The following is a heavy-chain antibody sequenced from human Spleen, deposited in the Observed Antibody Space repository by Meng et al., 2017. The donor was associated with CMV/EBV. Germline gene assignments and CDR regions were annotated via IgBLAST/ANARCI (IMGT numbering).Heavy chain of an antibody. J-gene: IGHJ4*02. D-gene: IGHD2-2*01. CDR2: INPSGGST. CDR3: ARGSSCYDY. Sequence: QVQLGQSGAEVKKPGASVKVSCKASGYTFTSYYMHWVRQAPGQGLEWMGIINPSGGSTSYAQKFQGRVAITADESTSTAYMELSSLRSEDTAVYYCARGSSCYDYWGQGTLVTVSS. CDR1: GYTFTSYY. V-gene: IGHV1-46*01.